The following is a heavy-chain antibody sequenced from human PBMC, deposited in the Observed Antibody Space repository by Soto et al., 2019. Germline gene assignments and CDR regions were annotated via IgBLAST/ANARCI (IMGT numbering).Heavy chain of an antibody. D-gene: IGHD5-12*01. CDR3: AHSTGRVVATNFHPGYFDY. V-gene: IGHV2-5*02. Sequence: SGPTLVKPTQTLTLTCTFSGFSLSTSGVGVGWIRQPPGKALEWLALIYWDDDKRYSPSLKSRLTITKDTSKNQVVLTMTNMDPVDTATYYCAHSTGRVVATNFHPGYFDYWGQGTLVTVSS. CDR1: GFSLSTSGVG. CDR2: IYWDDDK. J-gene: IGHJ4*02.